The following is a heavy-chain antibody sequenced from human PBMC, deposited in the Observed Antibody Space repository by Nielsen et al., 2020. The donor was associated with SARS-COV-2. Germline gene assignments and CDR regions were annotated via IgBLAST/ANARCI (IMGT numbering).Heavy chain of an antibody. CDR2: IKPDGSET. V-gene: IGHV3-7*03. Sequence: GESLKISCAASGLTFSANWMSWVRQVPGKGLEWVATIKPDGSETHYVDSVRGRLTISRGNAKNSLYLQMSSLRVEDTAVYYCVSGGRPADWGQGTLVTVSS. D-gene: IGHD2-2*01. CDR1: GLTFSANW. CDR3: VSGGRPAD. J-gene: IGHJ4*02.